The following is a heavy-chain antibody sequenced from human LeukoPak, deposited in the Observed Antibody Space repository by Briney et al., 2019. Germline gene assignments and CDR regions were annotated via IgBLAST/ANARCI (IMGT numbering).Heavy chain of an antibody. CDR3: ARGIPSGSYYFDWFDP. V-gene: IGHV4-30-4*01. J-gene: IGHJ5*02. CDR1: GGSISSGDYY. CDR2: IYYSGST. Sequence: SQTLSLTCSVSGGSISSGDYYWSWLRQPPGKGLEWIGYIYYSGSTFYNPSLKSRITISIDTSKNQFSLKLSSVTAADTAVYYCARGIPSGSYYFDWFDPWGQGTLVTVSS. D-gene: IGHD1-26*01.